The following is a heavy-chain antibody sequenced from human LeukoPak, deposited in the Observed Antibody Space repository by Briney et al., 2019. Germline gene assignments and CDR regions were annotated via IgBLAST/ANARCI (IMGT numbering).Heavy chain of an antibody. CDR2: ISYDGSNK. J-gene: IGHJ4*02. V-gene: IGHV3-30-3*01. CDR3: ARDVDMGGSLDY. D-gene: IGHD5-24*01. Sequence: GGSLRLSCAASGFTFSSYAMDWVRQAPGKGLEWVAVISYDGSNKYYADSVKGRFTISRDNSKNTLYLQMNSLRAEDTAVYYCARDVDMGGSLDYWGQGTLVTVSS. CDR1: GFTFSSYA.